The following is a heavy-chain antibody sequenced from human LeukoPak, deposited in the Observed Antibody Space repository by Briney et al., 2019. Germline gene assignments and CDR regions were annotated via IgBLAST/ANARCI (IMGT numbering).Heavy chain of an antibody. D-gene: IGHD3-10*01. V-gene: IGHV1-8*01. CDR2: MNPNSGNT. Sequence: ASVKVSCKASGYTFTGYDINWVRQATGQGLEWMGWMNPNSGNTGYAQKFQGRVTMTTNTSISTAYMELSSLRSEDTAVYYCAREVGVLWFGELVDWFDPWGQGTLVTVSS. J-gene: IGHJ5*02. CDR1: GYTFTGYD. CDR3: AREVGVLWFGELVDWFDP.